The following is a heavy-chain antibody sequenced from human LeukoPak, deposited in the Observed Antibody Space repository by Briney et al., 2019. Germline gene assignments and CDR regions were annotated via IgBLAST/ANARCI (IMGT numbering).Heavy chain of an antibody. V-gene: IGHV4-4*07. CDR2: IYSSGST. CDR3: ARGSSGWYSIDY. J-gene: IGHJ4*02. Sequence: SETLSLTCTVSGASINNYYWSWIRQPAGKGLERIGRIYSSGSTNYNPSLQSRVTMSVDTSKNQFSLKLSSVTAADTAVYYCARGSSGWYSIDYWGQGTLVTVSS. CDR1: GASINNYY. D-gene: IGHD6-19*01.